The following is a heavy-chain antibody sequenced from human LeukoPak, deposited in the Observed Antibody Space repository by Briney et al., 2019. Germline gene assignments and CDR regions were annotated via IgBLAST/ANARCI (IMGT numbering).Heavy chain of an antibody. CDR3: ANVPRSTVSY. V-gene: IGHV3-7*01. Sequence: GGSLRLSCAASEFSFSTNWMHWVRQTPGKGLEWVAELNEDGSVKYYVDSVKGRFTISRDNAKSLLFLQMYNLRTEDTGVYFCANVPRSTVSYWGRGILVTVSS. D-gene: IGHD2-2*01. CDR2: LNEDGSVK. J-gene: IGHJ4*02. CDR1: EFSFSTNW.